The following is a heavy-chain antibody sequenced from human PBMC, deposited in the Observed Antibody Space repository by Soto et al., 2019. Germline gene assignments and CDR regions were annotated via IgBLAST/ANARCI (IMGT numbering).Heavy chain of an antibody. CDR2: FRTGGDDGTT. J-gene: IGHJ4*02. V-gene: IGHV3-23*01. CDR1: GFTFSSYS. Sequence: PGGSLRLSCAASGFTFSSYSMSWFRQAPGKGLEWVSGFRTGGDDGTTYYADSVKGRFTISRDNSKNTLFPQMNSLRAEDTAIYYCAKKVNSGPGSQYFDYWGQGTLVTVSS. D-gene: IGHD3-10*01. CDR3: AKKVNSGPGSQYFDY.